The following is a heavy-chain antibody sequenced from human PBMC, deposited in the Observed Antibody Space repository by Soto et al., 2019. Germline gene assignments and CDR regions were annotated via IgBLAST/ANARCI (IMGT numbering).Heavy chain of an antibody. CDR3: VRHGGRLFDY. Sequence: SETLSLTCAVSDGFSSSSSYWSWVRQPPGKGLEWIGQVYHNGGPSYNPSLRSRVTMSIDKSKNQFSLNLSAVTAADTAVYFCVRHGGRLFDYWGPGHLVTSPQ. CDR1: DGFSSSSSY. V-gene: IGHV4-4*02. CDR2: VYHNGGP. D-gene: IGHD2-15*01. J-gene: IGHJ4*02.